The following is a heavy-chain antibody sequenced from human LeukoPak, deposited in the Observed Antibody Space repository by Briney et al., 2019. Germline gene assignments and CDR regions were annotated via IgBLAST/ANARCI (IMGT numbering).Heavy chain of an antibody. J-gene: IGHJ3*02. CDR1: GYTFTSYY. CDR3: ARVVGPTRGARRRDDSFQI. Sequence: ASVKVSCKASGYTFTSYYMHWVRQAPGQGLEWMGIINPSGGSTSYAQKFQGRVTMTRDMSTSTVYMELSSLRSEDTAVYYCARVVGPTRGARRRDDSFQIWGQGTMVTVSS. CDR2: INPSGGST. D-gene: IGHD1-26*01. V-gene: IGHV1-46*01.